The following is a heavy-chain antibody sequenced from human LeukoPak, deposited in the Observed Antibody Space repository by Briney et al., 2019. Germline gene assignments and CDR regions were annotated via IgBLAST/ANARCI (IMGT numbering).Heavy chain of an antibody. D-gene: IGHD3-10*01. Sequence: GASVTVSCQASGYTFTGYYMHGLRQAPGQGLEWMGWINPNCGNTRYAQKFQGRVTITRNTSISTAYMELSSLRSEDTAVYYCARGPGVLLWFGELNSGLAFDIWGQGTMVTVSS. J-gene: IGHJ3*02. CDR2: INPNCGNT. V-gene: IGHV1-8*03. CDR3: ARGPGVLLWFGELNSGLAFDI. CDR1: GYTFTGYY.